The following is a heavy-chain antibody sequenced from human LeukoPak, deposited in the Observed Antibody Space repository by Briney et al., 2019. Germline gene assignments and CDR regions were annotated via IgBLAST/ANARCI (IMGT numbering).Heavy chain of an antibody. J-gene: IGHJ6*02. CDR2: ISGSGGST. D-gene: IGHD4-11*01. CDR3: AKDRYSNYGVLDV. CDR1: GLTFSSYG. V-gene: IGHV3-23*01. Sequence: SGGSLRLSCAASGLTFSSYGMHWVRQAPGKGLEWVSAISGSGGSTYYADSVKGRFTISRDNSKNTLYLQMNSLRAEDTAVYYCAKDRYSNYGVLDVWGQGTTVTVSS.